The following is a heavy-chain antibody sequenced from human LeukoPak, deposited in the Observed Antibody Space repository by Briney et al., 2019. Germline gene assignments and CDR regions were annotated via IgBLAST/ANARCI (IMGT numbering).Heavy chain of an antibody. Sequence: SETLSLTSTVSGGSISGYYWNWIRQPPREGLEWIGRIFDTGSTDYNPSLKSRVTISVDTSKNQFSMKLTSVTAAATAVYYCARGGTATYYNGDVWGQGTTVTVSS. CDR2: IFDTGST. V-gene: IGHV4-59*01. CDR3: ARGGTATYYNGDV. CDR1: GGSISGYY. J-gene: IGHJ6*02. D-gene: IGHD2-15*01.